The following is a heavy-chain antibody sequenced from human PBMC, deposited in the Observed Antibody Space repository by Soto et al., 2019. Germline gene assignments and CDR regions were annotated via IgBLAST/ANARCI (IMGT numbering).Heavy chain of an antibody. CDR3: VKSPTYSSSWYRYFDY. CDR1: GFTFSSYA. D-gene: IGHD6-13*01. CDR2: ISSNGGST. V-gene: IGHV3-64D*08. J-gene: IGHJ4*02. Sequence: GGSLRLSCSASGFTFSSYAMHWVRQAPGKGLEYVSAISSNGGSTYYADSVKGRFTIPRDNSKNTLYLQMSSLRAEDTAVYYCVKSPTYSSSWYRYFDYWGQGTLVTVSS.